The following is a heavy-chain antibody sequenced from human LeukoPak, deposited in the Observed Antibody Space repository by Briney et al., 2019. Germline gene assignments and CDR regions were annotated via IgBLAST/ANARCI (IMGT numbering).Heavy chain of an antibody. Sequence: GGSLRLSCAASGFTFSSYSMNWVRQAPGKGLEWVSSISSSSSYIYYADSVKGRFTISRDNSKNTLYLQMNSLRAEDTAVYYCAKEAYISGGYFDYWGQGTLVTVSS. D-gene: IGHD1-14*01. CDR1: GFTFSSYS. CDR3: AKEAYISGGYFDY. CDR2: ISSSSSYI. J-gene: IGHJ4*02. V-gene: IGHV3-21*04.